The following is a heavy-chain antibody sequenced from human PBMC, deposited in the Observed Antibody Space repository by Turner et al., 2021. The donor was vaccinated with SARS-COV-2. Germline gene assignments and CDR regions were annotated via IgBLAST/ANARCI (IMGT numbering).Heavy chain of an antibody. CDR1: GFTVSSNY. D-gene: IGHD6-19*01. J-gene: IGHJ3*02. V-gene: IGHV3-53*01. CDR2: IYSGGST. CDR3: GRVHSSGWHQSGAFDI. Sequence: EVQLVESGGGLIQPGGSLRISCAASGFTVSSNYMSWVRQAPGKGLEWVSVIYSGGSTYYANSVKGRFTISRDNSKNTLYLQMNSLRAEDTAVYYCGRVHSSGWHQSGAFDIWGQGTMVTVSS.